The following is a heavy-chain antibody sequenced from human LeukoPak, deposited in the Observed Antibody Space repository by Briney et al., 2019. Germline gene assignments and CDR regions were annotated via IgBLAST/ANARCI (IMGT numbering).Heavy chain of an antibody. CDR2: IYYSGTT. D-gene: IGHD6-19*01. CDR3: ARRTMVAGTNWLDP. V-gene: IGHV4-39*01. J-gene: IGHJ5*02. Sequence: PSETLSLTCTVSGGSINSSSYYWGWIRQPPGKGLEWIGTIYYSGTTYYNPSLKSRVTISVDRSKNQFSLRLSSVTAADTAVYYCARRTMVAGTNWLDPWGQGTLVTVSS. CDR1: GGSINSSSYY.